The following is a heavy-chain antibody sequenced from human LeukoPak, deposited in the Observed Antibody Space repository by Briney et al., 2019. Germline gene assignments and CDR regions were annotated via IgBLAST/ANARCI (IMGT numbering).Heavy chain of an antibody. D-gene: IGHD3-9*01. J-gene: IGHJ4*02. CDR1: GYTFTSYD. CDR2: MNPNSGNT. Sequence: ASVKVSCKASGYTFTSYDINWVRQATGQGLEWMGWMNPNSGNTGYAQKFQGRVTITADKSTSTAYMELSSLRSEDTAVYYCAREDYDILTGYDYWGQGTLVTVSS. CDR3: AREDYDILTGYDY. V-gene: IGHV1-8*01.